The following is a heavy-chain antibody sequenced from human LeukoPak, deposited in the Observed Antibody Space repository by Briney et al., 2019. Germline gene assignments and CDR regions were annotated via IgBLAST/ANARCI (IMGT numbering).Heavy chain of an antibody. J-gene: IGHJ6*03. V-gene: IGHV3-43D*03. D-gene: IGHD2/OR15-2a*01. Sequence: GGSLRLSCAASGFTFDDYAMHWVRQASGKGLEWVSHITWDGGSTHYADSVEGRFTISRDNRENSLYLQMNSLRPEDTASYYCAKDRAARGRGNYFYMDVWGKGTTVTVSS. CDR3: AKDRAARGRGNYFYMDV. CDR1: GFTFDDYA. CDR2: ITWDGGST.